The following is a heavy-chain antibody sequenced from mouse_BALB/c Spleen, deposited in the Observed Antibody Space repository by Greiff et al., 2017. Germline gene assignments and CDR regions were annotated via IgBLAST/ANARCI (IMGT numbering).Heavy chain of an antibody. CDR2: SRNKANDYTT. V-gene: IGHV7-1*02. Sequence: EVKVVESGGGLVQPGGSLRLSCATSGFTFSDFYMEWVRQPPGKRLEWIAASRNKANDYTTEYSASVKGRFIVSRDTSQSILYLQMNALRAEDTAIYYCARDARLRGMDYWGQGTSVTVSS. D-gene: IGHD1-2*01. J-gene: IGHJ4*01. CDR3: ARDARLRGMDY. CDR1: GFTFSDFY.